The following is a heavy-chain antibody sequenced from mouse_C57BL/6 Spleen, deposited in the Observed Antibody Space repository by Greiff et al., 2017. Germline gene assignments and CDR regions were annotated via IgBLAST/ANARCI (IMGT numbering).Heavy chain of an antibody. CDR3: ARRSNGPYYYAMDY. V-gene: IGHV1-59*01. Sequence: QVQLQQPGAELVRPGTSVKLSCKASGYTFTSYWMHWVKQRPGQGLEWIGVIDPSDSYTNYNQKFKGKATLTVDTSSSTAYMQLSSLTSEDSAVYYGARRSNGPYYYAMDYWGQGTSVTVSS. CDR2: IDPSDSYT. CDR1: GYTFTSYW. D-gene: IGHD2-5*01. J-gene: IGHJ4*01.